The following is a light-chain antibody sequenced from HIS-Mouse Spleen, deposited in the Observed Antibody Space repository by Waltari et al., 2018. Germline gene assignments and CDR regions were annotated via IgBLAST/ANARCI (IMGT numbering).Light chain of an antibody. J-gene: IGLJ1*01. Sequence: QSALTQPASVSGSPGQSITISCTGTSSDVGGYNYVPWYHQHPCKAPKLMFYEVSNRPSGVSNRFSGSKSGNTASLTISGLQAEDEADYYCSSYTSSSTPYVFGTGTKVTVL. CDR1: SSDVGGYNY. V-gene: IGLV2-14*01. CDR3: SSYTSSSTPYV. CDR2: EVS.